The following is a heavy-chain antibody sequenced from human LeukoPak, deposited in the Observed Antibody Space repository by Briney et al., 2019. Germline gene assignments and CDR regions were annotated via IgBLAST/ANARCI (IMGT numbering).Heavy chain of an antibody. J-gene: IGHJ4*02. CDR2: INHSGST. D-gene: IGHD2-2*01. CDR3: ARDNLYSYCSSTSCQYYFDY. CDR1: GGSFSGYY. V-gene: IGHV4-34*01. Sequence: PSETLSLTCAVYGGSFSGYYWSWIRQPPGKGLEWIGEINHSGSTNYNPSLKSRVTISVDTSKNQFSLKLSSVTAADTAVYYCARDNLYSYCSSTSCQYYFDYWGQGTLVTVSS.